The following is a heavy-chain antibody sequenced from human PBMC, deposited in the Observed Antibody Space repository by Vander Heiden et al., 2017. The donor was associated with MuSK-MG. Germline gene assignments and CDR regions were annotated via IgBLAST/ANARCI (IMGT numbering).Heavy chain of an antibody. J-gene: IGHJ3*02. D-gene: IGHD4-17*01. Sequence: QVTLKESGPVLVKPTETLTLTCTVSGFSLSNARMGVSWIRQPPGKALEWIAHIVTNDEKSYSTSLKSRLNIYKDTSKSQVVLTMTNMDPVDTATYYCARGPTVVTGDQDAFDIWGQGTRGTVSS. CDR2: IVTNDEK. CDR3: ARGPTVVTGDQDAFDI. CDR1: GFSLSNARMG. V-gene: IGHV2-26*01.